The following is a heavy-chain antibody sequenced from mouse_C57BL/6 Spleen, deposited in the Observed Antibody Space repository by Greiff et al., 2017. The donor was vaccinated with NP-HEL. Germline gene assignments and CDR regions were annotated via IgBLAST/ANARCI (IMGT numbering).Heavy chain of an antibody. CDR2: VYPYNGGT. Sequence: EVQRVESGPVLVKPGPSVKISCKASGFTFTDYYMHWVKQSHGKSLEWIGLVYPYNGGTSYNQKFKGKATLTVDTSSSTAYMELNSLTSEDSAVYYCARGITTVVATDYFDYWGQGTTLTVSS. J-gene: IGHJ2*01. V-gene: IGHV1-36*01. CDR3: ARGITTVVATDYFDY. D-gene: IGHD1-1*01. CDR1: GFTFTDYY.